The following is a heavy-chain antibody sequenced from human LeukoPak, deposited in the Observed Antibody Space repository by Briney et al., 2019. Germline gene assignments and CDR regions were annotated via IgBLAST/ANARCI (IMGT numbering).Heavy chain of an antibody. Sequence: GGSLRLSCAASGFTFSSYGMHWVRQAPGKGLEWVAFIRYDGSNKYYADSVKGRFTISRDNSKNTLYLQMNSLRAEDTAVYYCAKDPNFKVGSWGEFDYWGQGTLVTVSS. J-gene: IGHJ4*02. D-gene: IGHD6-13*01. V-gene: IGHV3-30*02. CDR3: AKDPNFKVGSWGEFDY. CDR2: IRYDGSNK. CDR1: GFTFSSYG.